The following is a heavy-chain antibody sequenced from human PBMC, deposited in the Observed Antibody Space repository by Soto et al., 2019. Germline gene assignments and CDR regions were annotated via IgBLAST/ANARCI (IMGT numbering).Heavy chain of an antibody. D-gene: IGHD3-16*02. CDR3: TRDDMMITFGGVIPSDAFDI. V-gene: IGHV3-49*03. Sequence: GGSLRLSCTASGFTFGDYAMSWFRQAPGKGLEWVGFIRSKAYGGTTEYAASVKGRFTISRDDSKSIAYLQMNSLKTEDTAVYYCTRDDMMITFGGVIPSDAFDIWGQGTMVTVSS. CDR1: GFTFGDYA. J-gene: IGHJ3*02. CDR2: IRSKAYGGTT.